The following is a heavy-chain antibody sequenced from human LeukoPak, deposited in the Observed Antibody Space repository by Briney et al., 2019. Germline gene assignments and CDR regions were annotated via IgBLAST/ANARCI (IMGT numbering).Heavy chain of an antibody. J-gene: IGHJ4*02. CDR1: GGSISSGGYS. Sequence: ASQTLSLTCAVSGGSISSGGYSWSWLRQPPGKGLEWIGYIYHSGSTYYNPSLKSRVTISVDRSKNQFSLKLSSVTAADTAVYYCASFSSGWYFDYWGQGTLVTVSS. D-gene: IGHD6-19*01. CDR2: IYHSGST. CDR3: ASFSSGWYFDY. V-gene: IGHV4-30-2*01.